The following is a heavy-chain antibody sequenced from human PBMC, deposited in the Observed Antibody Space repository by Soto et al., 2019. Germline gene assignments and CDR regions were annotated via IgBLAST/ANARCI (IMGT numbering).Heavy chain of an antibody. D-gene: IGHD6-19*01. V-gene: IGHV2-5*02. CDR3: AHMRVAGLGS. CDR2: LYWDDDT. CDR1: GFSLSTSAVG. J-gene: IGHJ4*02. Sequence: QITLKESGPTLVKPTQPLTLTCTFSGFSLSTSAVGVGWIRQPPGKALEWLALLYWDDDTGYSPSLKSRLTFTTDTSNSQLVLTMTNMDPVDTATYYCAHMRVAGLGSWGQGTLVTFSS.